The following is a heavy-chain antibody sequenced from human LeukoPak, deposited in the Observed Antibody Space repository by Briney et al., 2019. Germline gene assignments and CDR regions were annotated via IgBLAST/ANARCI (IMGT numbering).Heavy chain of an antibody. CDR1: GYRFTSSW. CDR2: IYPDDSDT. V-gene: IGHV5-51*01. CDR3: AGHGHCINGVCYSNYYYHMDL. D-gene: IGHD2-8*01. Sequence: GESLKISCKGSGYRFTSSWIGWVRQMPGKGLEWMGIIYPDDSDTRYSPSFEGQITISVDKSISTAYLQWSSLKASDTAMYYCAGHGHCINGVCYSNYYYHMDLWGKGTTVTVSS. J-gene: IGHJ6*03.